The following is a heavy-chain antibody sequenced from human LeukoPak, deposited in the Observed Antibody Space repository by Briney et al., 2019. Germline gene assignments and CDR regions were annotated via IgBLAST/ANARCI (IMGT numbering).Heavy chain of an antibody. D-gene: IGHD3-9*01. Sequence: KTSETLSLTCAVYSCSISGYYWSWIRQPPGKGLEWIGEINHSGSTNYNPSLKSRVTISVDTSKNQFSLKLSSVTAADTAVYYYARGESQVLRYVDWLSSGGFDYWGQGTLVTVSS. J-gene: IGHJ4*02. CDR2: INHSGST. CDR1: SCSISGYY. CDR3: ARGESQVLRYVDWLSSGGFDY. V-gene: IGHV4-34*01.